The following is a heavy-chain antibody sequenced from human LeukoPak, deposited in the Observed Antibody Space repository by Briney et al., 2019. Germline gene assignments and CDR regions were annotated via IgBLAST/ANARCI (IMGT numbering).Heavy chain of an antibody. CDR3: ASDYPFYYYYFYV. J-gene: IGHJ6*03. V-gene: IGHV3-23*01. CDR1: GFSVSSNY. CDR2: ISGTDDYV. Sequence: GGSLRLSCAVSGFSVSSNYMTWVRQAPGKGLEWVATISGTDDYVYYADSVKGRFTISRDDSKNTVFLQMNSLRGEDTAVYSCASDYPFYYYYFYVWGKGATVTVSS. D-gene: IGHD4-11*01.